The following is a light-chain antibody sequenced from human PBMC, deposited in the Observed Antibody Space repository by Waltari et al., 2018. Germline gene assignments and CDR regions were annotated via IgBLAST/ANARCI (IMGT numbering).Light chain of an antibody. CDR1: QSISSW. Sequence: DIQMTQSPSTLSASVGDRVTITCRASQSISSWLTWYQQKPGKDPKLLIYDASSLESGVPSRFSGSGSGTEFTLTISSLQPDDFATYYCQQYNSSFGGGTKVEIK. CDR3: QQYNSS. V-gene: IGKV1-5*01. J-gene: IGKJ4*01. CDR2: DAS.